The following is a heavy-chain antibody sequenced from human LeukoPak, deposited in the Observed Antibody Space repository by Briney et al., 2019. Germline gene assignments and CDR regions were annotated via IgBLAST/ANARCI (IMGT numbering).Heavy chain of an antibody. CDR3: ARTYPGIAKAGTFDY. V-gene: IGHV3-7*01. D-gene: IGHD6-19*01. CDR1: GFTFSTYW. Sequence: GGSLRLSCAASGFTFSTYWVSWVRQAPGKGLEWVANINQDGSEEYYVDSVKGRFTISRDNAKNSLYLQMNSLRAEDTAVYYCARTYPGIAKAGTFDYWGQGTLVTVSS. CDR2: INQDGSEE. J-gene: IGHJ4*02.